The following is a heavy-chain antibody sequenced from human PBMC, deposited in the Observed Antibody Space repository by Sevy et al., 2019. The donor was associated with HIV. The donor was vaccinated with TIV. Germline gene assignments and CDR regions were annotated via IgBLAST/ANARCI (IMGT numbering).Heavy chain of an antibody. CDR1: GFTFSSYS. Sequence: GGSLRLSCAASGFTFSSYSMNWVRQAPGKGLEWVSSISSSSSYIYYADSVKGRFTISRDNAKNSLYLQMNSLRAEDTAVYYCARGSAGYSGYDRPKQSFDYLGQGTLVTVSS. CDR3: ARGSAGYSGYDRPKQSFDY. J-gene: IGHJ4*02. V-gene: IGHV3-21*01. D-gene: IGHD5-12*01. CDR2: ISSSSSYI.